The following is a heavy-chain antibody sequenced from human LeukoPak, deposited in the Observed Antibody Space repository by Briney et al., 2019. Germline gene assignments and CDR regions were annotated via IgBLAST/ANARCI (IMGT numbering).Heavy chain of an antibody. CDR2: FYHGGST. Sequence: PSETLSLTCTVSGYSISTGYYWDWIRQPPGKGLEWIGTFYHGGSTYYNPSLKSRVTISVDTSKNQFSLNLTSVTAADTAVYYCASSQDYYDSSGYYYSPSRYFDYWGQGTLVTVSS. J-gene: IGHJ4*02. V-gene: IGHV4-38-2*02. CDR1: GYSISTGYY. CDR3: ASSQDYYDSSGYYYSPSRYFDY. D-gene: IGHD3-22*01.